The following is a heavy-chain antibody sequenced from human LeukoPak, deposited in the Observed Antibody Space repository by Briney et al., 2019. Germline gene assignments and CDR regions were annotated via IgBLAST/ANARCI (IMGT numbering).Heavy chain of an antibody. CDR3: AKVLDSSGYYSYYYYGMDV. D-gene: IGHD3-22*01. Sequence: PGGSLRLSCAASGFTFSKAWMNWVRQAPGKGLEWVSAISGSGGSTYYADSVKGRFTISRDNSKNTLYLQMNSLRAEDTAVYYCAKVLDSSGYYSYYYYGMDVWGQGTTVTVSS. J-gene: IGHJ6*02. CDR2: ISGSGGST. V-gene: IGHV3-23*01. CDR1: GFTFSKAW.